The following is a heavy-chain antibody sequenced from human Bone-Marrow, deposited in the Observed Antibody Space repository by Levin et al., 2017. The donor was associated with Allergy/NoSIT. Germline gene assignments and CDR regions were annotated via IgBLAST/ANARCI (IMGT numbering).Heavy chain of an antibody. Sequence: GGSLRLSCAASGFTFSSYWMHWVRQAPGKGLVWVSRINSDGSSTSYADSVKGRFTISRDNAKNTLYLQMNSLRAEDTAVYYCARGYSSSWYPSHFGYWGQGTLVTVSS. CDR1: GFTFSSYW. V-gene: IGHV3-74*01. CDR2: INSDGSST. J-gene: IGHJ4*02. CDR3: ARGYSSSWYPSHFGY. D-gene: IGHD6-13*01.